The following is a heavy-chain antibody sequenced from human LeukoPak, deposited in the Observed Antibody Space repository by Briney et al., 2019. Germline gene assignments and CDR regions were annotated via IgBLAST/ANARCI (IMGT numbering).Heavy chain of an antibody. CDR3: AKGPGDYVWGSYRPPIYFDY. D-gene: IGHD3-16*02. J-gene: IGHJ4*02. CDR1: GFTFSSYA. V-gene: IGHV3-23*01. Sequence: GGSLRLSCAASGFTFSSYAMSWVRPAPGKGLEWVSAISGSGGSTYYADSVKGRFTISRDKSKNTLYLQMNSLRAEDTAVYYCAKGPGDYVWGSYRPPIYFDYWGQGTLVTVSS. CDR2: ISGSGGST.